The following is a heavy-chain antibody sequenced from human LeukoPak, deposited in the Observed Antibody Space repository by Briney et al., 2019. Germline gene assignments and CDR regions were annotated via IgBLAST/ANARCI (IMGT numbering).Heavy chain of an antibody. J-gene: IGHJ4*02. V-gene: IGHV3-7*03. CDR1: GFTFSNYW. CDR2: IKGDGSEK. D-gene: IGHD1-1*01. CDR3: AKATGNLGN. Sequence: QSGGSLRLSCAASGFTFSNYWMTWVRQAPGKGLEWVGNIKGDGSEKYYVVSVKGRFTISRDNTKNSLYLQMNSLTAEDTAIYYCAKATGNLGNWGQGTLVTVSS.